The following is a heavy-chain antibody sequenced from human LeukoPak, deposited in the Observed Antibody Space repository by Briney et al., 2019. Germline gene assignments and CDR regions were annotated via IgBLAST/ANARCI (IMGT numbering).Heavy chain of an antibody. V-gene: IGHV1-2*02. CDR3: ARGSTYYDFWSGPDNWFDP. J-gene: IGHJ5*02. CDR2: INPNSGGT. CDR1: GYTFTGYY. D-gene: IGHD3-3*01. Sequence: ASVKVSCKASGYTFTGYYMHWVRQAPGQGLEWMGWINPNSGGTNYAQKFQGRVTMTRDTSISTAYMELSSLRSEDTAVYYCARGSTYYDFWSGPDNWFDPWGQGTLVTVSS.